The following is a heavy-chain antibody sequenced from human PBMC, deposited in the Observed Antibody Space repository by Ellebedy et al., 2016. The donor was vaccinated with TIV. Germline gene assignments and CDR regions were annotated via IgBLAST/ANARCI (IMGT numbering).Heavy chain of an antibody. CDR2: IDSSGTYI. Sequence: PGGSLRLSCAGSGFTVSDYFMSWVRQAPGKGLEWVSSIDSSGTYIYYADSVKGRFTISRDNTKNSLYLHMNSLRAEDTAVYYCAKSTVIKPEGDAYDIWGQGTKVTVSS. CDR1: GFTVSDYF. CDR3: AKSTVIKPEGDAYDI. V-gene: IGHV3-21*06. D-gene: IGHD4-23*01. J-gene: IGHJ3*02.